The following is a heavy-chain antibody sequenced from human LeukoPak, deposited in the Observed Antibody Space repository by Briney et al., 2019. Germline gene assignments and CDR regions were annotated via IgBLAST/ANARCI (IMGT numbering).Heavy chain of an antibody. D-gene: IGHD6-13*01. J-gene: IGHJ6*02. CDR1: GFTFSSYS. Sequence: KPGGSLRLSCAASGFTFSSYSMNWLHQAPEKRLEWVSSISSSSYIYYAASVKGRFTISRDNAKNSLYLQMNSLRAEDTAVYYCARPKYSSSWYSRRGYYYGMDVWGQGTTVTVSS. CDR3: ARPKYSSSWYSRRGYYYGMDV. CDR2: ISSSSYI. V-gene: IGHV3-21*01.